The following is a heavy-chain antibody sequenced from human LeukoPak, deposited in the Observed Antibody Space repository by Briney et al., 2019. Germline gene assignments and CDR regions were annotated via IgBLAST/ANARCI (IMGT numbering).Heavy chain of an antibody. D-gene: IGHD5-12*01. J-gene: IGHJ4*02. V-gene: IGHV3-15*01. CDR3: TTDSDYVRG. CDR2: IKSKTDGGTT. Sequence: GGSLRLSCASSGFTPSNAWLRAVRQAPGKGLASVCRIKSKTDGGTTDYAAPVKGRFTISRDDSKNTLYLQMNSLKTEDTAVYYCTTDSDYVRGWGQGALVTVSS. CDR1: GFTPSNAW.